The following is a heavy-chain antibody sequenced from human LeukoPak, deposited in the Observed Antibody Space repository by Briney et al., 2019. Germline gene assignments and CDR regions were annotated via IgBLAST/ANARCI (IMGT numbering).Heavy chain of an antibody. V-gene: IGHV1-2*06. D-gene: IGHD3-22*01. Sequence: PWASVKVSCKASGYTFTGYYMHWVRQAPGQGLEWMGRINPNSGGTNYAQKFQGRVTMTRDTSISTAYMELSRLRSDDTAVYYCARDLGYYDSSGYWTFSYWGQGTLVTVSS. J-gene: IGHJ4*02. CDR2: INPNSGGT. CDR3: ARDLGYYDSSGYWTFSY. CDR1: GYTFTGYY.